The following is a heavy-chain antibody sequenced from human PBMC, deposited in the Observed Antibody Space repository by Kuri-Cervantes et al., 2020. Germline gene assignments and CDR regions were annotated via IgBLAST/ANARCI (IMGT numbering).Heavy chain of an antibody. D-gene: IGHD6-13*01. CDR3: TRDAGDY. Sequence: GESLKISCAASGFTFSNAWMSWVRQAPGKGLEWVGRIKSKTDGGTADYAAPVKGRFTISRDDSKSIAYLQMNSLKTEDAAVYYCTRDAGDYWGQGTLVTVSS. V-gene: IGHV3-15*01. CDR2: IKSKTDGGTA. CDR1: GFTFSNAW. J-gene: IGHJ4*02.